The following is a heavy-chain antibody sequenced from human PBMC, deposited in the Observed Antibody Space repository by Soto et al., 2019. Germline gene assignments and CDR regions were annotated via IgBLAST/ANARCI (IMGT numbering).Heavy chain of an antibody. CDR1: GFTFSSYA. V-gene: IGHV3-23*01. CDR3: AKGRGGNNRDHFDY. Sequence: EVQLLESGGGLVQPGGSLRLSCAASGFTFSSYAMTWVRQAPGKGLEWVSTITSDGGNTYYVDSVKGRFTISRDNSKNTLYPQMTDLRAEDTAGYYCAKGRGGNNRDHFDYWGQGTLVTVTS. CDR2: ITSDGGNT. D-gene: IGHD3-10*01. J-gene: IGHJ4*02.